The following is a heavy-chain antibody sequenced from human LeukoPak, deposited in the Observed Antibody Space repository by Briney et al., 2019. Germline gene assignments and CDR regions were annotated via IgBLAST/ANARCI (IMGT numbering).Heavy chain of an antibody. CDR2: IIGSGLTT. CDR3: AKDLSPGPD. J-gene: IGHJ4*02. V-gene: IGHV3-23*01. Sequence: PGGSLRLSCAASGFTFSSYSMNWVRQAPGKGLKWVSAIIGSGLTTYYADSVKGRFTISRDNSKNTLYLQMSSLRAEDTAVYYCAKDLSPGPDWGQGTLVTVSS. CDR1: GFTFSSYS.